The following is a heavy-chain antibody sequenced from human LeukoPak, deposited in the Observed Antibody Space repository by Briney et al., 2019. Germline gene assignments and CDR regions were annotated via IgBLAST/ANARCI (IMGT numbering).Heavy chain of an antibody. D-gene: IGHD3-3*01. CDR2: IYTSGST. CDR3: ARHYDFWSGPSAFDI. Sequence: SETLSLTCTVSGGSISSYYWSWIRQPPGKGLEWIGYIYTSGSTNYNPSLKSRVTISVDTSKNQFSLKLSSVTAADTAVYYCARHYDFWSGPSAFDIWGRGTMVTVSS. V-gene: IGHV4-4*09. CDR1: GGSISSYY. J-gene: IGHJ3*02.